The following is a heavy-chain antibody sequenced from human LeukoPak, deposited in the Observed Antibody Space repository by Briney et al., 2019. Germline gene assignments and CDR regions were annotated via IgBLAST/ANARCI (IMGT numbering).Heavy chain of an antibody. CDR1: GYTFTGYY. V-gene: IGHV1-2*06. CDR3: AREPLSSIAARSAFDI. J-gene: IGHJ3*02. CDR2: INPNSGGT. Sequence: ASVKVSCTASGYTFTGYYMHWVRQAPGQGLEWMGRINPNSGGTNYAQKFQGRVTMTRDTSISTAYMELSRLRSDDTAVYYCAREPLSSIAARSAFDIWGQGTMVTVSS. D-gene: IGHD6-6*01.